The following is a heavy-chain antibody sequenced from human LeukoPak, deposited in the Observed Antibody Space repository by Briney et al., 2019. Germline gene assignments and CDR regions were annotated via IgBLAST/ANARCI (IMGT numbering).Heavy chain of an antibody. CDR2: IYTSGST. CDR1: GGSITSYY. D-gene: IGHD2-21*02. CDR3: ARGLAYCGGDCYSNWFDP. V-gene: IGHV4-4*07. J-gene: IGHJ5*02. Sequence: SETLSLTCTVSGGSITSYYWSWIRQPAGKGLECIGRIYTSGSTNYNPSLKSRVTMSVDTSKNQFSLKLSSVTAADTAVYYCARGLAYCGGDCYSNWFDPWGQGTLVTVSS.